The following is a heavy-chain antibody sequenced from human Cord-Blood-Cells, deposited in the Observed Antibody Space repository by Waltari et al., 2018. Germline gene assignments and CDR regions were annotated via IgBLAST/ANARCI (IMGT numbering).Heavy chain of an antibody. J-gene: IGHJ5*02. Sequence: QVQLQESGSGLVKPSGPLSLTCAVSGGPISSRTWRRCVRQPPGKGREWMGDIYHSGSTNYNPSLKSRVNISVDKSKNQFSLKLSSVTAADTAVYYCARTPMVQGVMGWFDPWGQGTLVTVSS. V-gene: IGHV4-4*02. CDR1: GGPISSRTW. CDR2: IYHSGST. CDR3: ARTPMVQGVMGWFDP. D-gene: IGHD3-10*01.